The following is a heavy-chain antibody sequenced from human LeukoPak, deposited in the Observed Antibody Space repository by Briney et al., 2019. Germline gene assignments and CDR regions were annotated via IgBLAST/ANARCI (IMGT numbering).Heavy chain of an antibody. Sequence: SETLSLTCTVSGGSISSGSYYWSWIRQPAGKGLEWIGRIYTSGSTNYNPSLKSRVTISVDTSKNQFSLKLSSVTAADTAVYYCARLPAAAGTLHFDYWGQGTLVTVSS. CDR2: IYTSGST. V-gene: IGHV4-61*02. CDR3: ARLPAAAGTLHFDY. CDR1: GGSISSGSYY. J-gene: IGHJ4*02. D-gene: IGHD6-13*01.